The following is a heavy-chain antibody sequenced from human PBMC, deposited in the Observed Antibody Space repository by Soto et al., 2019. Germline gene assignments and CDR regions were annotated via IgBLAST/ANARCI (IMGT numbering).Heavy chain of an antibody. V-gene: IGHV3-64*01. D-gene: IGHD1-20*01. CDR3: ARGPVYYFDY. Sequence: EVQLVESGGGLVQPGGSLRLSCAASGFTFSSYAMHWVRQAPGKGLEYVSAISSNGGSTYYANSVKGRFTISRDNSKNTRYLQMGSLRAEDMAVYYCARGPVYYFDYWGQGTLATVSS. J-gene: IGHJ4*02. CDR1: GFTFSSYA. CDR2: ISSNGGST.